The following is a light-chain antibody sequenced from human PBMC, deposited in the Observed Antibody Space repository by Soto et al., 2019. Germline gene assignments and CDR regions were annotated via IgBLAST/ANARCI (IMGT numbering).Light chain of an antibody. Sequence: EIVLTQSPATLSLSPGERATLSCRASQSLSGTLAWFQQKPGQPPRLLIYGASNRATGIPARFTASGSGTGFTLTISSLEPEDFAVYYCQQRTLWPRTFGQGTKVEIK. CDR2: GAS. CDR3: QQRTLWPRT. J-gene: IGKJ1*01. V-gene: IGKV3-11*01. CDR1: QSLSGT.